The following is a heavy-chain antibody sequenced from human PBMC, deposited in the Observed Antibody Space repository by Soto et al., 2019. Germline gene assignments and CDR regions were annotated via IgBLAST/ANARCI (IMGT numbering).Heavy chain of an antibody. CDR3: ASLAYCGGDCFELFFQH. V-gene: IGHV4-30-4*01. Sequence: SETLSLTCTVSGGSISSGDYYWSWIRQPPGKGLEWIGYIYYSGSTYYNPSLKSRVTISVDTSKNQFSLKLSSVTAADTAVYYCASLAYCGGDCFELFFQHWGQGTLVTVSS. CDR1: GGSISSGDYY. CDR2: IYYSGST. J-gene: IGHJ1*01. D-gene: IGHD2-21*02.